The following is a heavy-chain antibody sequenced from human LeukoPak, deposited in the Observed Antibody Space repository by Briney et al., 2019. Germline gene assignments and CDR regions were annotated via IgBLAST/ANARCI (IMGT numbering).Heavy chain of an antibody. CDR3: ARVSSEGSSSWYYYYYYYMDV. CDR1: GFTFSSYW. V-gene: IGHV3-7*01. D-gene: IGHD6-13*01. CDR2: IKQDGSEK. Sequence: PGGSLRLSCTASGFTFSSYWMSWVRQAPGKGLEWVANIKQDGSEKYYVDTVKGRFTISRDNARNSLYLQMNSLRAEDTAVYYCARVSSEGSSSWYYYYYYYMDVWGKGTTVTVSS. J-gene: IGHJ6*03.